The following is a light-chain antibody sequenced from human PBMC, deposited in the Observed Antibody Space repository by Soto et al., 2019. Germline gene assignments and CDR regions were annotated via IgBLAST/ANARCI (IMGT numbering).Light chain of an antibody. Sequence: QSVLTQPPSASGTPGQGVTISCSGSTSNIGSHSVNWYQHLPGTAPKLLINTNNQRPSGVPDRFSGYKSDTSASLVISGLQSEDEAHYYCATWDDSLKGVFGTGTKVTVL. CDR2: TNN. J-gene: IGLJ1*01. CDR3: ATWDDSLKGV. V-gene: IGLV1-44*01. CDR1: TSNIGSHS.